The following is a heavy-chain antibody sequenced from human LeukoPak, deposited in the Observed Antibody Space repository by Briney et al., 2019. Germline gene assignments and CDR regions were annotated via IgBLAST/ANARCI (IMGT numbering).Heavy chain of an antibody. D-gene: IGHD3-3*01. CDR3: ARSGYDFWSGSALYYFDY. CDR1: GFTFSSYS. V-gene: IGHV3-21*01. CDR2: ISSSSYI. Sequence: GGSLRLSCAVSGFTFSSYSMNWVRQAPGKGLEWVSSISSSSYIYYANSVKGRFTISRDNAKNSLYLQMNSLRAEDTAVYYCARSGYDFWSGSALYYFDYWGQGTLVTVSS. J-gene: IGHJ4*02.